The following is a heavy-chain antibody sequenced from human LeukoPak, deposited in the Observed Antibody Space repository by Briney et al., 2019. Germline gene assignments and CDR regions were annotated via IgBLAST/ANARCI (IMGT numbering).Heavy chain of an antibody. CDR3: ARGGEVPAFRVSWFDP. D-gene: IGHD2-2*01. Sequence: GESLKISCKGSGYSFTSYWIGWVRQMPGKGLEWMGIIYPGDSDTRYSPSFQGQVTISADKPISTAYLQWSSLKASDTAMYYCARGGEVPAFRVSWFDPWGQGTLVTVSS. V-gene: IGHV5-51*04. J-gene: IGHJ5*02. CDR2: IYPGDSDT. CDR1: GYSFTSYW.